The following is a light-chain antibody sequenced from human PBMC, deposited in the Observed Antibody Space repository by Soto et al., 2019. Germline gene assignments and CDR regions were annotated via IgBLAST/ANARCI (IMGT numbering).Light chain of an antibody. Sequence: DIQMTQSPSTLSGSVGDRVTITCRASQTISSWLAWYQQKPGKAPKLLIYKASTLKSGVPSRFSGSGSGTEFTLTISSLQPDDFATYSCQQYNTYSTFGQGTRLEIK. CDR2: KAS. J-gene: IGKJ5*01. CDR3: QQYNTYST. V-gene: IGKV1-5*03. CDR1: QTISSW.